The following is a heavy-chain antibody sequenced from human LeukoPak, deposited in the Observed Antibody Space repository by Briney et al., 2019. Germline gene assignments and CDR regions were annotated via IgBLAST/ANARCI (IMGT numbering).Heavy chain of an antibody. CDR1: GYSFSSYW. CDR3: ARGAMGDFWSGYPYYFDY. D-gene: IGHD3-3*01. J-gene: IGHJ4*02. CDR2: IYPGDSDT. V-gene: IGHV5-51*01. Sequence: GESLKIPCKGYGYSFSSYWIGWVRQMPGKGLEWMGIIYPGDSDTRYSPSFQGQVTISADKAISTAYLQWSSLKASDTAMYYCARGAMGDFWSGYPYYFDYWGQGTLVTVSS.